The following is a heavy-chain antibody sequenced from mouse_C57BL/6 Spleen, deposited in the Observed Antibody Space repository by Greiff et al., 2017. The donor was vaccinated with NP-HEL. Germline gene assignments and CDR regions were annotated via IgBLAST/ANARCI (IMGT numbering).Heavy chain of an antibody. CDR3: ARKRRGYCYAMDY. V-gene: IGHV5-17*01. CDR1: GFTFSDYG. J-gene: IGHJ4*01. CDR2: ISSGSSTI. Sequence: EVKLVESGGGLVKPGGSLKLSCAASGFTFSDYGMHWVRQAPEKGLEWVAYISSGSSTIYYADTVKGRFTISRDNAKNTMFLQMTSLRSEDTAMYYCARKRRGYCYAMDYWGQGTSVTVSS.